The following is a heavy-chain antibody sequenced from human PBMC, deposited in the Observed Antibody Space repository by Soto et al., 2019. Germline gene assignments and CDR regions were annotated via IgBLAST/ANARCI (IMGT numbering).Heavy chain of an antibody. CDR3: ARVMSSRARLFDY. J-gene: IGHJ4*02. D-gene: IGHD3-16*01. CDR2: IYYSGST. V-gene: IGHV4-59*01. Sequence: SETLSLTCTVSGGSISSYYWSWIRQPPGKGLEWIGYIYYSGSTNYNPSLKSRVTISVDTSKNQFSLKLSSVTAADTAVYYCARVMSSRARLFDYWGQGTLVTVSS. CDR1: GGSISSYY.